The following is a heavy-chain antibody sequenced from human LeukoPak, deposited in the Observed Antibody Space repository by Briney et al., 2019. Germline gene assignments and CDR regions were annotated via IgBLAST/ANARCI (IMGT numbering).Heavy chain of an antibody. Sequence: SETLSLTCTVSGTSITNYYWNWIRQPPGKGLEWIGYIHDSGTTNSNPSLKSRITISLDTSKTQFSLKLSSVTPADTAVYYCGDSGWPSNSFGVWGQGTTVAVSS. D-gene: IGHD1-26*01. V-gene: IGHV4-59*01. CDR1: GTSITNYY. CDR2: IHDSGTT. J-gene: IGHJ6*02. CDR3: GDSGWPSNSFGV.